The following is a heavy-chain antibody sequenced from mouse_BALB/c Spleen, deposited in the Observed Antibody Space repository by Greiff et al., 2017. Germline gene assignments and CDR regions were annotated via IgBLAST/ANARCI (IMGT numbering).Heavy chain of an antibody. CDR3: ARSGGYDGRLGY. D-gene: IGHD2-2*01. CDR1: GYAFSSYW. V-gene: IGHV1-80*01. CDR2: IYPGDGDT. Sequence: VQLQQSGAELVRPGSSVKISCKASGYAFSSYWMNWVKQRPGQGLEWIGQIYPGDGDTNYNGKFKGKATLTADKSSSTAYMQLSSLTSEDSAVYFCARSGGYDGRLGYWGQGTLVTVSA. J-gene: IGHJ3*01.